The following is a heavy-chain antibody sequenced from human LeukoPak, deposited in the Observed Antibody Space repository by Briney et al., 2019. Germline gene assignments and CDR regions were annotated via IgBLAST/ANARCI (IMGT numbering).Heavy chain of an antibody. J-gene: IGHJ4*02. D-gene: IGHD3-22*01. CDR3: ARRSSGYYSRMMTPSDY. CDR2: ISSSSSYI. V-gene: IGHV3-21*01. Sequence: GGSLRLSCAASGFTFSSYSMNWVRQAPGKGLEWVSSISSSSSYIYYADSVKGRFTISRDNAKNSLYLQMNSLRAEDTAVYYCARRSSGYYSRMMTPSDYWGQGTLVTVSS. CDR1: GFTFSSYS.